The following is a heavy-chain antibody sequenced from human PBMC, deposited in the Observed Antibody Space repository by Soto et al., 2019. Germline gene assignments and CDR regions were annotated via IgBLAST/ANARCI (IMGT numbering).Heavy chain of an antibody. J-gene: IGHJ3*02. Sequence: SLRLSCAASGFSFIDYYMSWIRQAPGKGLEWLSYISTTGSAISYADSVKGRFTISRDNAKKSLHLQMNNLRAEDTAVYYCATHYGAEDAFDIWGQGTMVTVSS. CDR1: GFSFIDYY. D-gene: IGHD4-17*01. V-gene: IGHV3-11*01. CDR3: ATHYGAEDAFDI. CDR2: ISTTGSAI.